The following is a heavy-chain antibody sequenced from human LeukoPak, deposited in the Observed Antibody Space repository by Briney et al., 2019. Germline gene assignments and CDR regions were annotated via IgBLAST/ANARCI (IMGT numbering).Heavy chain of an antibody. CDR3: ARDRHYYGSGSYYNEFDY. D-gene: IGHD3-10*01. CDR1: GFTVSSYS. J-gene: IGHJ4*02. Sequence: GGSLRLSCAASGFTVSSYSMNWVRQALGKGLEWVSSISSSSSYIYYADSVKGRFTISRDNAKNSLYLQMNSLRAEDTAVYYCARDRHYYGSGSYYNEFDYWGQGTLVTVSS. CDR2: ISSSSSYI. V-gene: IGHV3-21*01.